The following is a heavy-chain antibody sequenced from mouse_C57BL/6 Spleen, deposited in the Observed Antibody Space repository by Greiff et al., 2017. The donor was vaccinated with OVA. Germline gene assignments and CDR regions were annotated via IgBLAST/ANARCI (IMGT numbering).Heavy chain of an antibody. D-gene: IGHD1-1*01. Sequence: QVHVKQPGAELVRPGSSVKLSCKASGYTFTSYWMHWVKQRPIQGLEWIGNIDPSDSETHYNQKFKDKATLTVDKSSSTAYMQLSSLTSEDSAVYYCARGITTEDWYFDVWGTGTTVTVSS. J-gene: IGHJ1*03. CDR1: GYTFTSYW. V-gene: IGHV1-52*01. CDR3: ARGITTEDWYFDV. CDR2: IDPSDSET.